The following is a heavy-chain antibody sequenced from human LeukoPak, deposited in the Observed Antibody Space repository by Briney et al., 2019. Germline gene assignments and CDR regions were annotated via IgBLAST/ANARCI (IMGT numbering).Heavy chain of an antibody. CDR1: GFSFSSYW. J-gene: IGHJ4*02. Sequence: GGSLRLSCAASGFSFSSYWMHWVRQVPGKGLVWVSRINPDGGGTTYADSVKGRFTISRDNARNTLYLQMNSLRAEDTAVYFCAKDTSGWSFDYWGQGTLVTVSS. D-gene: IGHD6-19*01. CDR2: INPDGGGT. CDR3: AKDTSGWSFDY. V-gene: IGHV3-74*01.